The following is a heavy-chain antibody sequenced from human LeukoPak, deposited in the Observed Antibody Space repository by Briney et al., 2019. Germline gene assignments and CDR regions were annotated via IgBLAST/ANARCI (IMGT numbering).Heavy chain of an antibody. D-gene: IGHD3-16*02. J-gene: IGHJ4*02. V-gene: IGHV3-20*04. CDR2: INWNGGTT. CDR3: ARGGYRQLAYFDY. Sequence: GGSLRLSCEASGFTFDDYGMTWVRQVPRKGLEWISSINWNGGTTSYADSVKGRFTISRDNDKNSLYLQMNSLRAEDTALYYCARGGYRQLAYFDYWGQGALVTVSS. CDR1: GFTFDDYG.